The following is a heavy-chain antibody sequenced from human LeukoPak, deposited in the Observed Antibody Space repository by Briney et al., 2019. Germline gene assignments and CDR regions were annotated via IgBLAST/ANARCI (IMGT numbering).Heavy chain of an antibody. J-gene: IGHJ4*02. D-gene: IGHD5-12*01. Sequence: PGGSLRLSCAASGFTFSTYWMRWVRQAPGKGLVWVSHIKSDGSSTSYADSVKGRFTISRDNAKNTLYLQMNSLRAEDTAVYYCARDRGYTKDYWGQGTLVTVSS. V-gene: IGHV3-74*01. CDR1: GFTFSTYW. CDR3: ARDRGYTKDY. CDR2: IKSDGSST.